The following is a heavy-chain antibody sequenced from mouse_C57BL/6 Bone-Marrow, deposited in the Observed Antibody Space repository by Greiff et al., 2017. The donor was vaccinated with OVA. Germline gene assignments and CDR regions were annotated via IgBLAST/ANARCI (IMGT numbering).Heavy chain of an antibody. D-gene: IGHD2-4*01. J-gene: IGHJ2*01. CDR2: IYPRSGNT. CDR3: ARMGYYDYVLCDY. Sequence: QVQLQQSGAELARPGASVKLSCKASGYTFTSYGISWVKQRTGQGLEWIGEIYPRSGNTYYNEKFKGKATLTADKSSSTAYMELRSLTSEDSAVYICARMGYYDYVLCDYWGQGTTLTVSS. V-gene: IGHV1-81*01. CDR1: GYTFTSYG.